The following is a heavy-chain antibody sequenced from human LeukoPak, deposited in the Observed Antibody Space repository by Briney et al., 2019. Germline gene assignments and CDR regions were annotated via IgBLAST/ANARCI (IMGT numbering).Heavy chain of an antibody. CDR2: IYHSGST. CDR1: GGSISSSNW. Sequence: PSETLSLTCAVSGGSISSSNWWSWVRQPQGKGLEWIGEIYHSGSTNYNPSLKSRVTISVDKSKNHFSLKLSSVTAADTAVYYCARLTYFYGSGSYQGFDPWGQGTLVTVSS. CDR3: ARLTYFYGSGSYQGFDP. D-gene: IGHD3-10*01. V-gene: IGHV4-4*02. J-gene: IGHJ5*02.